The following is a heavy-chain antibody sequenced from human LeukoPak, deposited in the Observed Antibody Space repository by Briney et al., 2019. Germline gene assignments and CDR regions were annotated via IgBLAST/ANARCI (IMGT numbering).Heavy chain of an antibody. Sequence: SETLSLTCIVSGGSISSYYWSWIRQPAGKGLEWIGRIYTSGSTNYNPSLKSRVTMSVDTSKNQFSLKLSSVTAADTAVYYCARGSFTMVRGVTIGNNWFDPWGQGTLVTVSS. CDR3: ARGSFTMVRGVTIGNNWFDP. CDR1: GGSISSYY. J-gene: IGHJ5*02. V-gene: IGHV4-4*07. D-gene: IGHD3-10*01. CDR2: IYTSGST.